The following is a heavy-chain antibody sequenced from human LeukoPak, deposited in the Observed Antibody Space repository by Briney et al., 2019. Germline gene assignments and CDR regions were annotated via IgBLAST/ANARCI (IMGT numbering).Heavy chain of an antibody. CDR2: ISGYSGNA. Sequence: ASVKVSCKASGYTFTSYVCSWVRQAPGQGLEWMGWISGYSGNANYAQRLQGRVTMTTDTSTSTAYMDLTSLRSDDTAVYYCVRVTSVAEINLNHTGAYNDYDSSGYYTHWGQGTLVTVSS. CDR3: VRVTSVAEINLNHTGAYNDYDSSGYYTH. V-gene: IGHV1-18*01. D-gene: IGHD3-22*01. CDR1: GYTFTSYV. J-gene: IGHJ4*02.